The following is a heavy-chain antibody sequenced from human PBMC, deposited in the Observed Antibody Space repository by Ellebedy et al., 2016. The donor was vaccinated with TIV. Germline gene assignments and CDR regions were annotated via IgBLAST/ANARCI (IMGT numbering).Heavy chain of an antibody. CDR1: EDTYA. J-gene: IGHJ4*02. D-gene: IGHD6-6*01. CDR3: AREGSSGEGSLDS. CDR2: IIPLLGAT. Sequence: AASVKVSCKTTEDTYAVSWVRQAPRQGLEWMGGIIPLLGATNYAETFQGRLKILADTSTNTAYMELNSLTFEDTAMYFCAREGSSGEGSLDSWGQGTLVTVSS. V-gene: IGHV1-69*10.